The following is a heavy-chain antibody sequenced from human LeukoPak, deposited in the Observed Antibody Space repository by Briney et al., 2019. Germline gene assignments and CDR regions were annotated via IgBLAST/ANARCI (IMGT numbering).Heavy chain of an antibody. CDR3: ARVGAANEYY. CDR1: GGSISSYY. J-gene: IGHJ4*02. D-gene: IGHD1-1*01. CDR2: IYYSGST. V-gene: IGHV4-59*01. Sequence: SGTLPLTCTVSGGSISSYYWSWIRQPPGKGLEWIGYIYYSGSTNYNPSLKSRVTISVDTSKNQFSLKLSSVTAADTAVYYCARVGAANEYYWGQGTLVTVSS.